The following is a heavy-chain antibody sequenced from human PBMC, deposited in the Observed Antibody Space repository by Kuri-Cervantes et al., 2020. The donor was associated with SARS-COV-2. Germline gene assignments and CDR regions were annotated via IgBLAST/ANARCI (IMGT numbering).Heavy chain of an antibody. J-gene: IGHJ4*02. CDR2: ISSSSSYI. V-gene: IGHV3-21*01. CDR3: ARGITMIVVVTPLDY. CDR1: GFTFSSYG. D-gene: IGHD3-22*01. Sequence: GESLKISCAASGFTFSSYGMHWVRQAPGKGLEWVSSISSSSSYIYYADSVKGRFTISRDNAKNSLYLQMNSLRAEDTAVYYCARGITMIVVVTPLDYWGQGTLVTVSS.